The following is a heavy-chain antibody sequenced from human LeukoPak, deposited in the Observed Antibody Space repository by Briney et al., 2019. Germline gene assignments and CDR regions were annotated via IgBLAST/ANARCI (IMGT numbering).Heavy chain of an antibody. D-gene: IGHD3-22*01. V-gene: IGHV1-2*02. J-gene: IGHJ5*01. CDR3: ARGVPKYYYGSSDYHYRWFDS. Sequence: GASVKVSCKASGYTFTGYYMHWVRQAPGQGLEWMGWINPNSGGTNYAQKFQGRVTMTRDTSISTAYMELSRLRSDDTAVYYCARGVPKYYYGSSDYHYRWFDSWGQGTLVTISS. CDR1: GYTFTGYY. CDR2: INPNSGGT.